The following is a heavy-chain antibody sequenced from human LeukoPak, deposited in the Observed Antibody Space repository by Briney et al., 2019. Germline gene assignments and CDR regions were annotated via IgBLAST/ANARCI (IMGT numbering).Heavy chain of an antibody. D-gene: IGHD3-3*01. J-gene: IGHJ4*02. Sequence: ASVKVSCKASGYTFTGYYMHWVRQAPGQGLEWMGRINPNSGGTNYAQKFQGRVTITRDTSISTAYMELSSLRSEDTAVYHCARGYDFWSGHSSLFDYWGQGTLVTVSS. V-gene: IGHV1-2*06. CDR3: ARGYDFWSGHSSLFDY. CDR2: INPNSGGT. CDR1: GYTFTGYY.